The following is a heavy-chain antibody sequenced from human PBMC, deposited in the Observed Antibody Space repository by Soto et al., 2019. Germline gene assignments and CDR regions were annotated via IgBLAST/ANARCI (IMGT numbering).Heavy chain of an antibody. CDR3: TTDDQINRY. CDR1: GFTFSNAW. D-gene: IGHD1-20*01. V-gene: IGHV3-15*01. J-gene: IGHJ4*02. Sequence: GGSLRLSCAASGFTFSNAWISWVRLAPGKGLERVGRIKSKTNGGTTDYAAPVKGRYAISRDDSKNTLYLQMNSLKTEDTAVDCTTDDQINRYWGQGTLVTVSS. CDR2: IKSKTNGGTT.